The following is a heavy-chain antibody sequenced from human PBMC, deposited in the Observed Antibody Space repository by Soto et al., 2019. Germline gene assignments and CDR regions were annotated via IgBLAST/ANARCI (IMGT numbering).Heavy chain of an antibody. CDR2: INHSGST. D-gene: IGHD2-8*02. V-gene: IGHV4-34*01. J-gene: IGHJ4*02. CDR3: ARYKITGLFDY. CDR1: GGSFSGYY. Sequence: QVQLQQWGAGLLKPSETLSLTCAVYGGSFSGYYWTWIRQPPGTGLEWIGEINHSGSTNYNPSLKSRVTISVDTSTNQFSLKLTSVTAADTAVYYCARYKITGLFDYWGQGTLVTVSS.